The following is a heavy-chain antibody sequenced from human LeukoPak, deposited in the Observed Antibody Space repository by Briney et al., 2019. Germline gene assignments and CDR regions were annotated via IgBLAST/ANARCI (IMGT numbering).Heavy chain of an antibody. D-gene: IGHD6-13*01. Sequence: GGSLRLSCAASGFTFSSYWMHWVRQAPGKGLVWVSRINSDGSGTSYADSVKGRFTISRDNAKNTLYLQMNSLRAEDTAVYYCARSLAAAGTGLDYWGQGTLVTVSS. J-gene: IGHJ4*02. CDR2: INSDGSGT. CDR3: ARSLAAAGTGLDY. CDR1: GFTFSSYW. V-gene: IGHV3-74*01.